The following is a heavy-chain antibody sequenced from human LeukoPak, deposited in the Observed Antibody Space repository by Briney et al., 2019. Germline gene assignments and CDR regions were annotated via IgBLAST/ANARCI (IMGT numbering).Heavy chain of an antibody. CDR3: ARSPRTTGVAFDY. CDR2: INPNSGGT. J-gene: IGHJ4*02. D-gene: IGHD1-1*01. Sequence: ASVKVSCKASGYTFTGYYMHWVRQAPGQGLEWMGWINPNSGGTNYAQKFQGRVTMTRDTSISTAYMELSRLRSDDTAVYCCARSPRTTGVAFDYWGQGTLVTVSS. V-gene: IGHV1-2*02. CDR1: GYTFTGYY.